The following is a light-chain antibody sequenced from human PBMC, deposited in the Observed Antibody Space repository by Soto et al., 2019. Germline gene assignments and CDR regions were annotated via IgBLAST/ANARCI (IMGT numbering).Light chain of an antibody. V-gene: IGKV1-17*01. CDR3: QQYNTYWT. Sequence: DIQMTQSPSSLSASVGDRVTITCRASQGIRNDLGWYQQKPGKAPKRLIYAASTLHSGVPSRFSGGGSGSEFTLTISSLQPDDFATYYCQQYNTYWTFGQGTKVDIK. CDR2: AAS. CDR1: QGIRND. J-gene: IGKJ1*01.